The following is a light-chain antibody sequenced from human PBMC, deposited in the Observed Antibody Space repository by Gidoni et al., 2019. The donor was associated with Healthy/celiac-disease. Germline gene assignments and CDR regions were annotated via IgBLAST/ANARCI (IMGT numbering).Light chain of an antibody. J-gene: IGLJ3*02. Sequence: SVLTQPPSASGTPGQRDTIACSGSSSNIGSNTVHWYQQLPGTASKLLIYSNNQRPSGVPDRFSGSKSGTSASLAISGLQSEDEADYYCAAWDDSLNVWVFGGGTKLTVL. CDR3: AAWDDSLNVWV. CDR2: SNN. CDR1: SSNIGSNT. V-gene: IGLV1-44*01.